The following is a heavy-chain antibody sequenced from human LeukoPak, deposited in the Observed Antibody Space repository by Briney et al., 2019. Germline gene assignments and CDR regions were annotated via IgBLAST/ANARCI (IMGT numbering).Heavy chain of an antibody. V-gene: IGHV3-11*04. CDR2: ITSGGGTM. J-gene: IGHJ4*02. CDR3: ARDFAPRGYTFDI. CDR1: GFTFNEYY. Sequence: KAGGSLRLSCAGPGFTFNEYYMSWIRQAPGKGLEWVSYITSGGGTMYYADSVKGRFTVSRDNAKNSLYLQMNSLRAEDTAVYYCARDFAPRGYTFDIWGQGTLVTVSS. D-gene: IGHD5-12*01.